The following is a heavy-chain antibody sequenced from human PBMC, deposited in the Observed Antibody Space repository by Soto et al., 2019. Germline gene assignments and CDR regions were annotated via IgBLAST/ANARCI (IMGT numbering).Heavy chain of an antibody. CDR2: IGESGTPT. J-gene: IGHJ2*01. Sequence: KGLEWVSLIGESGTPTYYADSVKGRFTISRDNSGNTLFLEMYSLRAEDTVVYFCAKYSIRVPVPVTAVLRNRSTDL. D-gene: IGHD2-21*01. V-gene: IGHV3-23*01. CDR3: AKYSIRVPVPVTAVLRNRSTDL.